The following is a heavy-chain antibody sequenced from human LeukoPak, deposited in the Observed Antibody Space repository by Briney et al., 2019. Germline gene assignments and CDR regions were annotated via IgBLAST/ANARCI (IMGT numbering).Heavy chain of an antibody. CDR2: ISSSSNYI. CDR3: ARGGSYFDY. D-gene: IGHD1-26*01. CDR1: GFAFSSYN. V-gene: IGHV3-21*01. J-gene: IGHJ4*02. Sequence: GGSLRLSCAASGFAFSSYNMNWVRQAPGKGLEWVASISSSSNYIYYVDSVKGRFTISRDNAKNSLYLQMNSLRAEDTAVYYCARGGSYFDYWGQGTLVTVSS.